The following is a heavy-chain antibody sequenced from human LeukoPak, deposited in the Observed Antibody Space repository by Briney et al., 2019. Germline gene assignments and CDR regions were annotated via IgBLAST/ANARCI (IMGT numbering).Heavy chain of an antibody. J-gene: IGHJ5*02. V-gene: IGHV4-34*01. CDR2: INHSGST. D-gene: IGHD6-19*01. CDR3: ARLRVAGTRGDWFDP. CDR1: GGSFSAYY. Sequence: SSETLSLTCAIYGGSFSAYYWNWIRQPPGKGLEWIGEINHSGSTNYNPSLKSRVTISVDTSKNQFSLKLSSVTAADTAVYYCARLRVAGTRGDWFDPWGQGTLVTVSS.